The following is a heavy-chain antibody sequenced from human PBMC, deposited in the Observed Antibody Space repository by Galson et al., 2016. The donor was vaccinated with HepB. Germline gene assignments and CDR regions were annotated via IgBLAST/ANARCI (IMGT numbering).Heavy chain of an antibody. J-gene: IGHJ4*02. V-gene: IGHV3-11*01. CDR2: IISSGSTI. Sequence: SLRLSCAASGFTFSDYYMSWLRQAPGKGLEWVSYIISSGSTICYADSVRGRFTISRDNAKNSLSLQMNSLRAEDTAVYYCARVRSGTYDYWGQGTLVTVSS. CDR1: GFTFSDYY. D-gene: IGHD1-26*01. CDR3: ARVRSGTYDY.